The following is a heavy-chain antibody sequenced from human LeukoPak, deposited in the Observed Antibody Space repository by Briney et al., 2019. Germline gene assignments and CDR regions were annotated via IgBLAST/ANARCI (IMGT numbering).Heavy chain of an antibody. CDR2: ISSSSSTI. V-gene: IGHV3-48*01. J-gene: IGHJ4*02. CDR3: ARFHYCSSTNCYPRHFDY. D-gene: IGHD2-2*01. CDR1: GFTFSSYS. Sequence: PGGSLRLSCAASGFTFSSYSMNWVRQAPGKGLEWVSYISSSSSTIYYADSVKGRFTISRDNAKNSLYLQMNSLRAEDTAVYYCARFHYCSSTNCYPRHFDYWGQGTLVTVSS.